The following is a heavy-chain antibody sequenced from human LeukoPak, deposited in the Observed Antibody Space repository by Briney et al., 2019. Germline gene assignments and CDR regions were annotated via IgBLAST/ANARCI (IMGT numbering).Heavy chain of an antibody. CDR1: GFTFSSYG. CDR2: ISYDGSNK. CDR3: AKDGSGGSGSQPVDY. J-gene: IGHJ4*02. Sequence: GRSLRLSCAASGFTFSSYGMHWVRQAPGKGLEWVAVISYDGSNKYYADSVKGRFIISRDNSKNTLYLQMNSLRAEDTAVYYCAKDGSGGSGSQPVDYWGQGTLVTVSS. D-gene: IGHD3-10*01. V-gene: IGHV3-30*18.